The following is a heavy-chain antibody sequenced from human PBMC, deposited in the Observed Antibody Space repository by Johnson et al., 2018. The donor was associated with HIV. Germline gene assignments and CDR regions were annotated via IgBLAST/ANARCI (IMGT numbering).Heavy chain of an antibody. CDR3: AKERGRGGDAFDI. V-gene: IGHV3-20*04. J-gene: IGHJ3*02. D-gene: IGHD3-10*01. CDR1: GFMFDDYG. CDR2: INWNGGST. Sequence: VQLVESGGCVVRPGGSLRLSCTASGFMFDDYGMNWVHQAPGKGLEWVSGINWNGGSTGYAASMKGRFTISRDNAKNSLDLQMNSLRAEDTALYYCAKERGRGGDAFDIWGQGTMVTVSS.